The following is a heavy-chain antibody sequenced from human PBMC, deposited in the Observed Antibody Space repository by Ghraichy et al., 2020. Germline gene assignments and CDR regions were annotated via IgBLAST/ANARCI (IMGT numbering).Heavy chain of an antibody. CDR3: ARGDRYSSSTRYYYYGMDV. V-gene: IGHV4-59*01. Sequence: SQTLSLTCTVSGGSISSYYWSWIRQPPGKGLEWIGYIYYSGSTNYNPSLKSRVTISVDTSKNQFSRKLSSVTAADTAVYYCARGDRYSSSTRYYYYGMDVWGQGTTVTVSS. D-gene: IGHD6-6*01. CDR1: GGSISSYY. CDR2: IYYSGST. J-gene: IGHJ6*02.